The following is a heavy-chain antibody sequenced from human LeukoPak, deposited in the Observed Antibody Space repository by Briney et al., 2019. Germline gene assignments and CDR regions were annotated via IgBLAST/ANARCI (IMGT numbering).Heavy chain of an antibody. CDR1: GFTFTNHI. CDR3: VREGQDTIVHTGAFDF. Sequence: GGSLRLSCAASGFTFTNHIMHWVRQAPGKGLEWVASIATDGSQTFYRGSVKGRFTISRDNSENKLYLQMNSLRAEDTAVYSCVREGQDTIVHTGAFDFWGQGTMLSVSS. D-gene: IGHD1-14*01. V-gene: IGHV3-30-3*01. J-gene: IGHJ3*01. CDR2: IATDGSQT.